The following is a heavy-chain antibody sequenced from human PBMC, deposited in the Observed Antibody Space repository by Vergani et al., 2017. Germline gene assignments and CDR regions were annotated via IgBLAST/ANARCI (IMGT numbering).Heavy chain of an antibody. V-gene: IGHV4-34*01. CDR3: ASKVLVVVPAAHLINPTRRGWFDP. J-gene: IGHJ5*02. Sequence: QVQLQQWGAGLLKPSETLSLTCAVYGGSFSGYYWNWIRQPPGKGLEWIGEINHSGSTNYNPSLKSRVTISVDTSKNQFSLKLSAVPAADTAVYYCASKVLVVVPAAHLINPTRRGWFDPWGQGTLVTVSS. CDR2: INHSGST. D-gene: IGHD2-2*01. CDR1: GGSFSGYY.